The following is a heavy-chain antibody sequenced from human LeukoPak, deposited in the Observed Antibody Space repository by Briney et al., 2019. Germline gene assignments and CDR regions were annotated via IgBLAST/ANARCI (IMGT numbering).Heavy chain of an antibody. CDR3: TSWGDTTAEYFQR. Sequence: GGSLRLSCAASGFTFSSYSMNWIRQAPGKGLEWVSSISSSTSYIYYADSVKGRFTISRDNAQNSMYLQMNSLRVEDTAVYYCTSWGDTTAEYFQRWGQGTLVTVSS. D-gene: IGHD2-21*02. V-gene: IGHV3-21*01. CDR2: ISSSTSYI. CDR1: GFTFSSYS. J-gene: IGHJ1*01.